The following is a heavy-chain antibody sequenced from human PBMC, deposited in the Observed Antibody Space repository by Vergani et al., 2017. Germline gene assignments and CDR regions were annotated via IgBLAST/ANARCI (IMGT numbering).Heavy chain of an antibody. Sequence: QVQLQESGPGLVKPPGTLCLTCAVSGDSISSNNCWTWVRQPPGKGLEWIGEICHTEDTKYSPSLKSRVTVSVDESRNLFSLRLNSVTAADTAVYYCATIGYRRWGYYFVYWGQGILVTVSS. CDR3: ATIGYRRWGYYFVY. CDR2: ICHTEDT. CDR1: GDSISSNNC. J-gene: IGHJ4*02. D-gene: IGHD2-2*02. V-gene: IGHV4-4*03.